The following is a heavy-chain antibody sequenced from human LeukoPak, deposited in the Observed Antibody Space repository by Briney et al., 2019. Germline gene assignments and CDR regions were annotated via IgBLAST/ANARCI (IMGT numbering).Heavy chain of an antibody. V-gene: IGHV3-7*01. CDR3: ARTTHTDY. Sequence: PGGSLRLSCAASGFTFNTYWMTWVRQAPGKGLEWVATIKEDSSEKYYVDSVRGRFTISRDNAENSLYLQMNSLRVEDTAVCYCARTTHTDYWGQGTLVTVSS. CDR2: IKEDSSEK. D-gene: IGHD1-1*01. CDR1: GFTFNTYW. J-gene: IGHJ4*02.